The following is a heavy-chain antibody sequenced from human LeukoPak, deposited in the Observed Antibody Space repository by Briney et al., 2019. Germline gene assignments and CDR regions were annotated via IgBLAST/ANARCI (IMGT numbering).Heavy chain of an antibody. V-gene: IGHV3-21*01. D-gene: IGHD3-22*01. Sequence: GGSLRLSCAASGFTFSSYNMNWVRQAPGRGLEWVSSISSSSSYIYYADSLKGRFTISRDNAKNSLYLQMNSLRAEDTAVYYCARKTYYYDSSGYFNAFDIWGQGTMVTVSS. CDR1: GFTFSSYN. CDR2: ISSSSSYI. J-gene: IGHJ3*02. CDR3: ARKTYYYDSSGYFNAFDI.